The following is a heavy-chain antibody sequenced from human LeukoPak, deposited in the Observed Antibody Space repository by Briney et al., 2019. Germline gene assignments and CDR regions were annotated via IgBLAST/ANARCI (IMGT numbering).Heavy chain of an antibody. CDR1: GGSFSTYY. CDR2: IYTSGST. D-gene: IGHD3-22*01. CDR3: ARALKYYYDSSGYVDAFDI. V-gene: IGHV4-4*07. Sequence: SETLSLTCTVSGGSFSTYYWSWIRQPAGKGLEWIGRIYTSGSTNYNPSLKSRVTMSVDTSKNQFSLKLSSVTAADTAVYYCARALKYYYDSSGYVDAFDIWGPGTMVTVSS. J-gene: IGHJ3*02.